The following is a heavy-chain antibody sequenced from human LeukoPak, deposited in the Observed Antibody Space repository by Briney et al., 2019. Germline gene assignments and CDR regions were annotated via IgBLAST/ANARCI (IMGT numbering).Heavy chain of an antibody. CDR3: AREDDRSFGAYDC. CDR2: VSKYTGNA. V-gene: IGHV1-18*01. J-gene: IGHJ4*02. D-gene: IGHD4-17*01. Sequence: GASVRVSCKASNYTFSDYDVTWVRQAPGQGLEWMGWVSKYTGNADYAPKFQGRVPMTTDTSTRTAYMELRSLRPDDTAVYFCAREDDRSFGAYDCWGQGTLVTVS. CDR1: NYTFSDYD.